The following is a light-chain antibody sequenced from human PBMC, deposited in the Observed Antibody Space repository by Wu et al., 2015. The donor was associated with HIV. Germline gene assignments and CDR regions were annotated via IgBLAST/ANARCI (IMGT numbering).Light chain of an antibody. V-gene: IGKV3-15*01. Sequence: EIVMTQSPATLSVSPGERATLSCRASQSVSSNLAWYQQGPGQAPRLLIYGASTRATGIPARFSGSGSGTEFTLTISSMQSEDFAVYYCQQYNNWPPKTFGQGTKLEIK. CDR2: GAS. CDR1: QSVSSN. CDR3: QQYNNWPPKT. J-gene: IGKJ2*01.